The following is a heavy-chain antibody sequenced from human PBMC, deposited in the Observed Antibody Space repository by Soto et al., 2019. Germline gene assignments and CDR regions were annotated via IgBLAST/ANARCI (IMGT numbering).Heavy chain of an antibody. J-gene: IGHJ3*02. D-gene: IGHD3-9*01. CDR2: IRSKANSYAT. CDR1: GFTFSGSA. V-gene: IGHV3-73*01. Sequence: GESLKISCAASGFTFSGSATHWVRQASGKGLEWVGRIRSKANSYATAYAASVKGRFTISRDDSKNTAYLQMNSLKTEDTAVYYCTASHAALFWAPDGYAFDIWGQGTMVTVSS. CDR3: TASHAALFWAPDGYAFDI.